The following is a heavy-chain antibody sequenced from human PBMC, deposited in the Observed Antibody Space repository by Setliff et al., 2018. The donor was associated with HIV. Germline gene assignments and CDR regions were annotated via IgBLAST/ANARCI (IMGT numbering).Heavy chain of an antibody. J-gene: IGHJ3*01. D-gene: IGHD3-22*01. CDR1: GYTLSSHY. Sequence: VKVSCKASGYTLSSHYIHWVRQAPGHRPEWVGWINPQTGGTNFAQKFQGRITMTSDTSVNTVFIELSRLKSDDTALYYCAKLDYYDYSGSWARKVAIDFWGRGTMVT. CDR2: INPQTGGT. V-gene: IGHV1-2*02. CDR3: AKLDYYDYSGSWARKVAIDF.